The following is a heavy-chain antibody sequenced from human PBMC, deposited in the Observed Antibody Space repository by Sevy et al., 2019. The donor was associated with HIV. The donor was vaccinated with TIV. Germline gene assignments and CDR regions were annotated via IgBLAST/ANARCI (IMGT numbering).Heavy chain of an antibody. J-gene: IGHJ1*01. CDR3: ARDGLYGGNFEYFQH. Sequence: GESLKISCAASGFTFSNYALTWVRQAPGKGLDWVSSITVSSTTIYYADSVKGRFTVSRDNSNNTLYLHINSLRAEDTAVYYCARDGLYGGNFEYFQHWGQGTLVTVSS. V-gene: IGHV3-23*01. CDR1: GFTFSNYA. D-gene: IGHD4-17*01. CDR2: ITVSSTTI.